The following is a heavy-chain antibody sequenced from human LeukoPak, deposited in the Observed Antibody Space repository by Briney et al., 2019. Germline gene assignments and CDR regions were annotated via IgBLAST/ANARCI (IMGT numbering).Heavy chain of an antibody. D-gene: IGHD3-10*01. V-gene: IGHV3-23*01. J-gene: IGHJ6*03. Sequence: GGSLRLSCAASGFTLSSYAMSWVRQGPGKGLEWVSAISVSGNTYHADSVKGRFTISRDSSKNTLYLQMNSLRAEDTAVYYCAKDKGTMVRGNYYYMDVWGKGTTVTISS. CDR2: ISVSGNT. CDR1: GFTLSSYA. CDR3: AKDKGTMVRGNYYYMDV.